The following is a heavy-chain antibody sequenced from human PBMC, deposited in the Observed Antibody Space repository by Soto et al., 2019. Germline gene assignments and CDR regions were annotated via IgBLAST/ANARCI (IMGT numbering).Heavy chain of an antibody. V-gene: IGHV3-23*01. Sequence: EVQLLESGGGLVQPGGSLRLSCAASGFTFSSYAMSWVRQAPGKGLEWVSAISGSGGSTYYADSVKGRFTISRDNSKNSLYMQMNSLRAEDTAVYYCAKDHFESVWVVYYFDYWGQGTLVTVSS. CDR3: AKDHFESVWVVYYFDY. CDR2: ISGSGGST. J-gene: IGHJ4*02. D-gene: IGHD3-16*01. CDR1: GFTFSSYA.